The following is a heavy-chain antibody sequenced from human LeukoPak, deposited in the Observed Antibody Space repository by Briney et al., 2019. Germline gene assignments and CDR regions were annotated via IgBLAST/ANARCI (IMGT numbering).Heavy chain of an antibody. Sequence: ASVKVSCKASGYTFTGYYMHWVRQAPGQGLECMGWINPNSGGTNYAQKFQGRVTMTRDTSISTAYMELNRLRSDDTAVYYCARDRDYGSGIFDYWGQGTLVTVSS. CDR2: INPNSGGT. CDR1: GYTFTGYY. J-gene: IGHJ4*02. CDR3: ARDRDYGSGIFDY. D-gene: IGHD3-10*01. V-gene: IGHV1-2*02.